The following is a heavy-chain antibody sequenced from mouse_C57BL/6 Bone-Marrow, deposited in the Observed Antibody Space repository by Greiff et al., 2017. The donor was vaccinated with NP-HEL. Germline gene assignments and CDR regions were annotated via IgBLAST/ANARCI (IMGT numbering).Heavy chain of an antibody. CDR2: IHPNSGST. CDR3: TSSIDY. Sequence: QLQHHLSSLFPPFSSFHLSCKASGYTFTSYWMHWVKQRPGQGLEWIGMIHPNSGSTNYNEKFKSKATLTVDKSSSTAYMQLSSLTSEDSAVYYCTSSIDYWGQGTTLTVSS. CDR1: GYTFTSYW. V-gene: IGHV1-64*01. J-gene: IGHJ2*01.